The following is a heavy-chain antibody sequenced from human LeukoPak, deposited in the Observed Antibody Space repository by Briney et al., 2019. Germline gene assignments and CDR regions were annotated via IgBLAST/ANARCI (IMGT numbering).Heavy chain of an antibody. CDR1: GYTFTTYD. CDR3: ARRSEESWTADY. V-gene: IGHV1-8*01. D-gene: IGHD6-13*01. CDR2: MNPNSGNA. Sequence: VASVKVSCKPSGYTFTTYDINWVRQATGQGLEWMGWMNPNSGNAGYAQKFQGRVTMTRNTSISTAYMELSSLRSEDTAIYFCARRSEESWTADYWGQGTLVTVSS. J-gene: IGHJ4*02.